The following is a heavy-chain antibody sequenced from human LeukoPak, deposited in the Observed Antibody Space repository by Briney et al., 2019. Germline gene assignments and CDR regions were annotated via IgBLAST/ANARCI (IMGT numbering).Heavy chain of an antibody. CDR3: ARAGEGYDSSGYYYEGTYYAMDV. CDR1: GFTFSTYT. J-gene: IGHJ6*02. V-gene: IGHV3-21*01. CDR2: IISSSRYI. Sequence: GGSLRLSCAASGFTFSTYTMNWVRQAPGKGLEWVSSIISSSRYIYYADSVKGRFIISRDNAKNSLYLQMNSLRAEDTAAYYCARAGEGYDSSGYYYEGTYYAMDVWGQGTTVTVSS. D-gene: IGHD3-22*01.